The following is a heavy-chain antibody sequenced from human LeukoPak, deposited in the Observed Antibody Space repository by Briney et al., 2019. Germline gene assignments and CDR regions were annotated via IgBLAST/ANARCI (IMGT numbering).Heavy chain of an antibody. Sequence: GGSLRLSCAASGFTFSNYRMNWVRQAPGKGLEWVSSNIYYADLVKGRFTISRDNAKNSLYLQMNSLRAEDTAVYYCARLREIPVFGVVTKSTSYFDYWGQGTLVTVSS. CDR1: GFTFSNYR. D-gene: IGHD3-3*01. CDR2: NI. J-gene: IGHJ4*02. CDR3: ARLREIPVFGVVTKSTSYFDY. V-gene: IGHV3-21*01.